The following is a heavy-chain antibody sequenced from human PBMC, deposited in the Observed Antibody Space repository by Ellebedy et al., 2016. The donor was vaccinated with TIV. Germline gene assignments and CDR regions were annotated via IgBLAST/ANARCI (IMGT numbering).Heavy chain of an antibody. CDR2: MSRSGST. V-gene: IGHV4-34*01. CDR1: GGSFSGYL. J-gene: IGHJ4*02. D-gene: IGHD3-22*01. Sequence: MPSETLSLTCAVYGGSFSGYLWNWICQPPGKGPERMGEMSRSGSTNYNPSLKSRVTISVDTSNNQFSLKLTSVTAAETAMYFCARYFYDSSSYSKFDSWGQGNLVTVSS. CDR3: ARYFYDSSSYSKFDS.